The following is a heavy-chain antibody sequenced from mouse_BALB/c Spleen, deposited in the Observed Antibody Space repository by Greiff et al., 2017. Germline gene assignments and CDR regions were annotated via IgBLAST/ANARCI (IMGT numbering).Heavy chain of an antibody. V-gene: IGHV1-4*01. CDR3: ARWGHYFDY. Sequence: VQLVESGAELARPGASVKMSCKASGYTFTSYTMHWVKQRPGQGLEWIGYINPSSGYTNYNQKFKDKATLTADKSSSTAYMQLSSLTSEDSAVYYCARWGHYFDYWGQGTTRTVSS. CDR2: INPSSGYT. J-gene: IGHJ2*01. CDR1: GYTFTSYT.